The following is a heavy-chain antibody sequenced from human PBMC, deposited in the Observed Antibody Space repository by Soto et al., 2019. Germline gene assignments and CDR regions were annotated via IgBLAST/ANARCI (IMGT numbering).Heavy chain of an antibody. V-gene: IGHV2-5*01. J-gene: IGHJ4*02. D-gene: IGHD5-12*01. CDR3: AHRHPSWLRFAYYFDY. CDR2: IYWNDDK. Sequence: QITLKESGPTLVKPPQTLTLTCTFSGFSLSTSGVGVGWIRQPPGKALEGLALIYWNDDKRYSPSLKIRLTIAKDTSKNQVVLTMTNMDPVDTATYYCAHRHPSWLRFAYYFDYWGQGTLVTVSS. CDR1: GFSLSTSGVG.